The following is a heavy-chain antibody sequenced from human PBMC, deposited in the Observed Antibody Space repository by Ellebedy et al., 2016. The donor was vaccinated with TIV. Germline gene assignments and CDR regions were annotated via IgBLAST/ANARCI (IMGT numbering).Heavy chain of an antibody. Sequence: GESLKISCAASGFSFSSFAMSWVRQGPGKGLEWVSSVRGSGAGTYYTDSVRGRFTISRDNSKNTLFLQMDSLRGEDTGVYYCAKGDDYGDYYHYGVDVWGLGTTVTVSS. D-gene: IGHD4-17*01. J-gene: IGHJ6*02. CDR1: GFSFSSFA. CDR2: VRGSGAGT. CDR3: AKGDDYGDYYHYGVDV. V-gene: IGHV3-23*01.